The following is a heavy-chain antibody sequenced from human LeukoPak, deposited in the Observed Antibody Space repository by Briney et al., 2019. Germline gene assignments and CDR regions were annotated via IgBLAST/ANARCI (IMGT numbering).Heavy chain of an antibody. CDR2: INPNSGGT. J-gene: IGHJ5*02. Sequence: ASVRVSCKASGYTFTGYYMHWVRQAPGQGLEWMGWINPNSGGTNYAQKFQGWVTMTRDTSISTAYMELSRLRSDDTAVYHCARSLPYRYDYGDGFDPWGQGTLVTVSS. D-gene: IGHD4-17*01. CDR3: ARSLPYRYDYGDGFDP. CDR1: GYTFTGYY. V-gene: IGHV1-2*04.